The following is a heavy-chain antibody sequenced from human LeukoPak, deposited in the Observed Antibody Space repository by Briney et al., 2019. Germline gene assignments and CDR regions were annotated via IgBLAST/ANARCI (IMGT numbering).Heavy chain of an antibody. V-gene: IGHV3-33*08. CDR1: GFTFSSYA. D-gene: IGHD1-1*01. CDR2: VRYDGSDK. CDR3: ARDLYDHFLDY. J-gene: IGHJ4*02. Sequence: PGGSLRLSCAASGFTFSSYAMSWVRQAPGKGLEWVAGVRYDGSDKFHEDYVKGRFTISRDNSKNTVTLQMNSLRAEDTAVYYCARDLYDHFLDYWGQGTVVTVSS.